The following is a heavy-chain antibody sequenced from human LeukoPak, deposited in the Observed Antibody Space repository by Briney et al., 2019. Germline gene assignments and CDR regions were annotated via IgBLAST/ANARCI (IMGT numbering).Heavy chain of an antibody. CDR1: GFTLSNYA. D-gene: IGHD3-22*01. Sequence: GSLRLSCSAPGFTLSNYAMHWVRQAPGQGLGWGAVISYDGSNKYYADSVKGRFTISRDNSKNTLYLQMNSLRAEDTAVYYCARGGYYDSSGYYAFDYWGQGTLVTVSS. CDR3: ARGGYYDSSGYYAFDY. V-gene: IGHV3-30-3*01. CDR2: ISYDGSNK. J-gene: IGHJ4*02.